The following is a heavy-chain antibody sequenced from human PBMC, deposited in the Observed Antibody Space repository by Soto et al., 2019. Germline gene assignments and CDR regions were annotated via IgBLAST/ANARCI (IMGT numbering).Heavy chain of an antibody. CDR3: ARGWLATGGSLSYMDV. CDR1: EFTFSSYD. V-gene: IGHV3-13*01. CDR2: IGTAGDT. Sequence: PVGPLRLPCGAAEFTFSSYDMHRIRQTTGKGLEWVSAIGTAGDTYYPGSVKGRFTISRENAKNSLYLQMNSLRAGDTALYYCARGWLATGGSLSYMDVWGKGTTVTVSS. J-gene: IGHJ6*03. D-gene: IGHD5-12*01.